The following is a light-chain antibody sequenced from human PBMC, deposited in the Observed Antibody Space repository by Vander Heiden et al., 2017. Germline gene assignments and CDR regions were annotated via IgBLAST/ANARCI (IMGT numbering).Light chain of an antibody. CDR3: AAWDDSLSGYV. V-gene: IGLV1-47*01. CDR1: SSNIGSNY. Sequence: QSVLTQPPSASGTPGQRVTPSCSGSSSNIGSNYVSWYQQLPGTAPKVLIYRNNQRPSGVPDRFSGSKSGTSASLAISGLRSEDEADYYCAAWDDSLSGYVFGTGTKVTVL. CDR2: RNN. J-gene: IGLJ1*01.